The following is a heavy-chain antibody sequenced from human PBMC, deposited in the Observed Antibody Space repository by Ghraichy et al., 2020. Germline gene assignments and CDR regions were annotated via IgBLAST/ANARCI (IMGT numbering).Heavy chain of an antibody. CDR2: ISAYNGNT. V-gene: IGHV1-18*01. CDR1: GYTFTSYG. J-gene: IGHJ6*02. D-gene: IGHD3-10*01. Sequence: ASVKVSCKASGYTFTSYGISWVRQAPGQGLEWMGWISAYNGNTNYAQKLQGRVTMTTDTSTSTAYMELRSLRSYDTAVYYCARVYGSGSSYSYYGMDVWGQGTTVTVSS. CDR3: ARVYGSGSSYSYYGMDV.